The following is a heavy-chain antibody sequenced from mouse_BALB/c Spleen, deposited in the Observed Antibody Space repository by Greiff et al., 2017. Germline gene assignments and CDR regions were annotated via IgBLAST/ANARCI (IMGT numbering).Heavy chain of an antibody. CDR1: GYTFTSYW. CDR3: ARGEPYFDY. J-gene: IGHJ2*01. V-gene: IGHV1-7*01. CDR2: INPSTGYT. Sequence: QVQLQQSGAELAKPGASVKMSCKASGYTFTSYWMHWVKQRPGQGLEWIGYINPSTGYTEYNQKFKDKATLTADKSSSTAYMQLSSLTSEDSAVYYCARGEPYFDYWGQGTTLTVSS.